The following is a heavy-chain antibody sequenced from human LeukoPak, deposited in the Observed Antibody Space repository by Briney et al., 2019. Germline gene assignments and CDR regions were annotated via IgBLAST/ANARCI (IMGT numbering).Heavy chain of an antibody. CDR1: GFTFSSYA. Sequence: GGSLRLSCAASGFTFSSYAMHWVRQAPGKGLEWVAVISYDGSNKYYADSVKGRFTISRDNSKNTLYLQMNSLGAEDTAVYYCARGGYSSTLYGRYQHWGQGTLVTVSP. V-gene: IGHV3-30*04. CDR2: ISYDGSNK. J-gene: IGHJ1*01. CDR3: ARGGYSSTLYGRYQH. D-gene: IGHD6-13*01.